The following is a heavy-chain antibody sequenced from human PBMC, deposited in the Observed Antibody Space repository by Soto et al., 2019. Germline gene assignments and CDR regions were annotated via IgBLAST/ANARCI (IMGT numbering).Heavy chain of an antibody. CDR1: GGTFSSYA. CDR3: ARGYFRRFGELFGNNWFDP. Sequence: ASVKVSCKASGGTFSSYAISWVRQAPGQGLEWMGGIIPIFGTANYAQKFQDRVTITADESTSTAYMELSSLRSEDTAVYYCARGYFRRFGELFGNNWFDPWGQGTLVTVSS. CDR2: IIPIFGTA. J-gene: IGHJ5*02. D-gene: IGHD3-10*01. V-gene: IGHV1-69*13.